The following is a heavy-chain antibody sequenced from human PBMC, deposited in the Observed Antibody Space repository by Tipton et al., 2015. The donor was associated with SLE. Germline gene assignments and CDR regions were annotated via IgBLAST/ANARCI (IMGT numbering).Heavy chain of an antibody. D-gene: IGHD6-13*01. J-gene: IGHJ3*02. Sequence: LRLSCDVSGYLITSGYYWGWIRQPPGKGLEWIGSIHHSGSTYYNPSLKSRVTLSVDTSKNQFSLKLSAVTAADTAVYYCARDPVIAAAGTEGAFDIWGQGTMVTVSS. CDR1: GYLITSGYY. V-gene: IGHV4-38-2*02. CDR3: ARDPVIAAAGTEGAFDI. CDR2: IHHSGST.